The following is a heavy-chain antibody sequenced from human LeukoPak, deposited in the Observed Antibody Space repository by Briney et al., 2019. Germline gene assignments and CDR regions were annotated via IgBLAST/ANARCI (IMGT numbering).Heavy chain of an antibody. CDR2: IYSGGST. J-gene: IGHJ4*02. D-gene: IGHD2-21*01. CDR3: FILWAI. V-gene: IGHV3-66*01. Sequence: GGSLRLSWAASGFTVSSNYMSWVRQAPGKGLEWVSLIYSGGSTYYADSVKGRFTISRDNSKNTLYLQMNSLRAEDTAVYYCFILWAIWGQGALVTVSS. CDR1: GFTVSSNY.